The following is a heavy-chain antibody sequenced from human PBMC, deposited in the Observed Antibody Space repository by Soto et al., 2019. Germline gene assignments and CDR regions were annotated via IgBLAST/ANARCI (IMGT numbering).Heavy chain of an antibody. D-gene: IGHD4-17*01. V-gene: IGHV1-58*01. CDR3: AAPGNYGASQGGLDY. CDR2: IVVGSGNT. Sequence: QMQLVQSGPEVKKPGTSVKVSCKASGFTFTSSAVQWVRQARGQRLEWIGWIVVGSGNTNYAQKFQERVTITRDMSTSTAYMELSSLRSEDTAVYYCAAPGNYGASQGGLDYWGQGTLVTVSS. CDR1: GFTFTSSA. J-gene: IGHJ4*02.